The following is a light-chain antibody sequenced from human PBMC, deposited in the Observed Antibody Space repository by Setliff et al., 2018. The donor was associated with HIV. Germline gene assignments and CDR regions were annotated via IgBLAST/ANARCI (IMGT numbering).Light chain of an antibody. CDR1: GRDLGGFNF. J-gene: IGLJ1*01. CDR2: EVT. V-gene: IGLV2-14*01. CDR3: GSCTSTSPCA. Sequence: QSALAQLASVSGSPGQSVSISCTGSGRDLGGFNFASWYRQYPGKAPQLIIYEVTNRPSGVSSRFSGSKSGNTASLTISGLQAEDEADYYCGSCTSTSPCAFGTGTKVTVL.